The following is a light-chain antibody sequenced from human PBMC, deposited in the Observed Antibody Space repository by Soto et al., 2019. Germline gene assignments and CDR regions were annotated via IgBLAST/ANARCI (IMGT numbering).Light chain of an antibody. Sequence: QSALTQPASVSGSPGQSITIACTGTNRDVGSYNLVSWYQQRPGEAPKLIISEVRNRPSGISYRFTGSKSGNTASLTISGLQAEDEADYSCSSYTTTRTLVFGGGTKLTVL. V-gene: IGLV2-14*01. CDR3: SSYTTTRTLV. CDR1: NRDVGSYNL. J-gene: IGLJ3*02. CDR2: EVR.